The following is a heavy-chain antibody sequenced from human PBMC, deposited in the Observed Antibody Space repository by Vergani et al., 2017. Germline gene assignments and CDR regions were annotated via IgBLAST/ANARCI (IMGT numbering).Heavy chain of an antibody. D-gene: IGHD3-22*01. CDR2: VSTGTKSQ. Sequence: CSASGFTFSSNEMSWVRQAPGKGLEWVSFVSTGTKSQSYAESVKGRFTISRDSAKNSLYLQMDSLRAEDTAVYSCARDPMYYYDSSGYYSPYYYYYMDVWGKGTTVTVSS. J-gene: IGHJ6*03. CDR3: ARDPMYYYDSSGYYSPYYYYYMDV. CDR1: GFTFSSNE. V-gene: IGHV3-48*01.